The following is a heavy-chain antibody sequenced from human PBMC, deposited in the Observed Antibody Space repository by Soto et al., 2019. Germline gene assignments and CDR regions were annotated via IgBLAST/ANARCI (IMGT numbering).Heavy chain of an antibody. V-gene: IGHV3-30-3*01. CDR3: ARDREGSGWFGADY. J-gene: IGHJ4*02. CDR1: GFTFSSYA. CDR2: ISYDGSNK. Sequence: QVQLVESGGGVVQPGRSLRLSCAASGFTFSSYAMHWVRQAPGKGLEWVAVISYDGSNKYYADSVKGRFTISRDNSKNTLYLQMNSLSAEDTAVYYCARDREGSGWFGADYWGQGTLVTVSS. D-gene: IGHD6-19*01.